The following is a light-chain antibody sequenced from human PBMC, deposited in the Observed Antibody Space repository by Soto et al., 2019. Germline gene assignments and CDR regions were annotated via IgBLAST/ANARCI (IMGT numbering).Light chain of an antibody. CDR1: NIGSKS. Sequence: SYELTQPPSVSVAPGQTARITCEGHNIGSKSVHWHQLRPGQAPVVVVYDDTDRPSGIPERFSGSNSGNTATLTITRVEAGDGAGYYCQVRDSSNDYLVFGGGTK. V-gene: IGLV3-21*02. CDR3: QVRDSSNDYLV. CDR2: DDT. J-gene: IGLJ3*02.